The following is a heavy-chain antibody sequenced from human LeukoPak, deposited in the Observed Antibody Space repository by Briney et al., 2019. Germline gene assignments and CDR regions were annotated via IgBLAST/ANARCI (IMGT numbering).Heavy chain of an antibody. CDR1: GFTFSSYW. Sequence: GGSLRLSCAASGFTFSSYWMSWVRQAPGQGLEWVANIKQDGSEKYYVDSVKGRFTISRDNAKNSLYLQMNSLRAEDTAVYYCAREDIVVVVAAAYYYYGMDVWGQGTTVTVSS. D-gene: IGHD2-15*01. CDR3: AREDIVVVVAAAYYYYGMDV. CDR2: IKQDGSEK. J-gene: IGHJ6*02. V-gene: IGHV3-7*01.